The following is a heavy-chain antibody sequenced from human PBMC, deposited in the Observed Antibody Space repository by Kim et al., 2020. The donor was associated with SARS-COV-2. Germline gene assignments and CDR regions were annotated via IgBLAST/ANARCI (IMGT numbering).Heavy chain of an antibody. V-gene: IGHV3-33*06. CDR1: GFTFSSYG. D-gene: IGHD2-2*02. J-gene: IGHJ4*02. Sequence: GGSLRLSCAASGFTFSSYGMHWVRQAPGKGLEWVAVIWYDGSNKYYADSVKGRFTISRDNSKNTLYLQMNSLRAEDTAVYYCAKDFGKICGHSSYCSSTSCYSHCYPGGFDYWGQGTLVTVSS. CDR3: AKDFGKICGHSSYCSSTSCYSHCYPGGFDY. CDR2: IWYDGSNK.